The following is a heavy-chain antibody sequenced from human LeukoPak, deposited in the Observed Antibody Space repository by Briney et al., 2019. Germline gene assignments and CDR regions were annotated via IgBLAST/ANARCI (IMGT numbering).Heavy chain of an antibody. J-gene: IGHJ4*02. CDR1: GGSISSDY. Sequence: SETLSLTCTVSGGSISSDYWSWIRQPPGKGLEWIGTIYYSGSTYYNPSLKSRVTISVDTSKNQSSLKLSSVTAPDTAVYYCARHEDRNWYFDHWGQGTLVTVSS. CDR3: ARHEDRNWYFDH. V-gene: IGHV4-59*04. CDR2: IYYSGST. D-gene: IGHD1-1*01.